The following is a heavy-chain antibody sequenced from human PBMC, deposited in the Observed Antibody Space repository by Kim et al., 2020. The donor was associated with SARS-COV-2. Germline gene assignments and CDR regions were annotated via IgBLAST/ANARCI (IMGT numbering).Heavy chain of an antibody. CDR1: GGSISSSSYY. D-gene: IGHD3-10*01. CDR3: ARQVFYYGSGIYVDY. Sequence: SETLSLTCTVSGGSISSSSYYWGWIRQPPGKGLEWIGSIYYSGSTYYNPSLKSRVTISVDTSKNQFSLKLSSVTAADTAVYYCARQVFYYGSGIYVDYWGQGTLVTVSS. J-gene: IGHJ4*02. V-gene: IGHV4-39*01. CDR2: IYYSGST.